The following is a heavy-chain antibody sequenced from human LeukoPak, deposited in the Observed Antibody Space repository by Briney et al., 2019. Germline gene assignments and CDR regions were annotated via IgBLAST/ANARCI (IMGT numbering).Heavy chain of an antibody. CDR1: GYTFTSYD. V-gene: IGHV1-8*01. J-gene: IGHJ4*02. D-gene: IGHD3-9*01. Sequence: ASVKVSCKASGYTFTSYDINWVRQATGQGLEWMGWMNPNSGNTGYAQKFQGRVTMTRNTSISTAYMELSSLRSEDTAVYYCARGSPTHPMLLRYFDWLPYDYWGQGTLVTVSS. CDR3: ARGSPTHPMLLRYFDWLPYDY. CDR2: MNPNSGNT.